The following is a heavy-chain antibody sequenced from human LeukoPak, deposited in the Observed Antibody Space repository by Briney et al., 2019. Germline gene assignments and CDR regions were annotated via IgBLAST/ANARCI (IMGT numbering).Heavy chain of an antibody. CDR1: GFTFSSYG. CDR3: AKDLHWNDGPLDY. CDR2: IRYDGSNK. V-gene: IGHV3-30*02. D-gene: IGHD1-1*01. Sequence: GGSLRLSCAASGFTFSSYGMHWVRQAPGKGLEWVAFIRYDGSNKYYADSVKGRFTISRDNSKNTLYLQMNSLRAEDTAVYYCAKDLHWNDGPLDYWGQGTLVTVSS. J-gene: IGHJ4*02.